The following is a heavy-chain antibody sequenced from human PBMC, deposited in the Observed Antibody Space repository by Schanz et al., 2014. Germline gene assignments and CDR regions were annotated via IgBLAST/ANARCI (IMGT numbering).Heavy chain of an antibody. CDR1: GFTFSAYW. Sequence: VQLVEYGGGLVQPGESLRLSCAASGFTFSAYWMAWIRQAPGKGLEWVSDISDSGDSTHYADSVKGRFTISRDNAKNSLFLQMNSLSAEDTAVYYCAKVAPAATYLDSWGLGTLVTVSS. V-gene: IGHV3-11*01. CDR2: ISDSGDST. D-gene: IGHD2-2*01. J-gene: IGHJ4*02. CDR3: AKVAPAATYLDS.